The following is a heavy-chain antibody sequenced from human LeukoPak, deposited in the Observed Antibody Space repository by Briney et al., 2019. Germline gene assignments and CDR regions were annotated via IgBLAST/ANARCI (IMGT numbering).Heavy chain of an antibody. J-gene: IGHJ4*02. D-gene: IGHD6-13*01. CDR1: GFTFSSYS. V-gene: IGHV3-21*01. CDR3: ARDGKQQLNAPYYFDY. CDR2: ISSCSNYI. Sequence: NPGGSLRLSCAASGFTFSSYSMNWVRQAPGKGLEWVSFISSCSNYIYYADSVKGRFTISRDNAKNSLYLQVNSLRAEDTAVYYCARDGKQQLNAPYYFDYWGQGTLVTVSS.